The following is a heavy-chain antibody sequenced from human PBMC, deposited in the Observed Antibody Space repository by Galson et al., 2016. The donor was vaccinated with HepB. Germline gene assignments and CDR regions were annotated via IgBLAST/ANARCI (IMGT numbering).Heavy chain of an antibody. J-gene: IGHJ4*02. D-gene: IGHD4-17*01. CDR3: AREGGRDYGDYLAY. V-gene: IGHV3-53*01. Sequence: SLRLSCAASGFTVSGNYMSWVRLPPGKGLEWVSVIYTDGDTYYADSVRGRFTASRDQSKNTLYLQMNSLSVKDTAVYYCAREGGRDYGDYLAYWGQGTLVTVSS. CDR1: GFTVSGNY. CDR2: IYTDGDT.